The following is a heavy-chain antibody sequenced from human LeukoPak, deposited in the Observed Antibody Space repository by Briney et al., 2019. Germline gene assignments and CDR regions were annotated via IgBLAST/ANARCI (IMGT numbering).Heavy chain of an antibody. V-gene: IGHV3-49*03. CDR2: IRSKAYGGTT. J-gene: IGHJ6*03. CDR1: GFTFGDYA. D-gene: IGHD3-10*01. Sequence: PGGSLRLSCTASGFTFGDYAMSRFRQAPGKGLEWVGFIRSKAYGGTTEYAASVKGRFTISRDDSKSIAYLQMNSLKTEDTAVYYCTREIYGSGSYYFYYYYYYMDVWGKGTTVTVSS. CDR3: TREIYGSGSYYFYYYYYYMDV.